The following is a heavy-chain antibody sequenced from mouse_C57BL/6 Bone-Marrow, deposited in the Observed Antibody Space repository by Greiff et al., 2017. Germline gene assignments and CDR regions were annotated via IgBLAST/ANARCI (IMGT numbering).Heavy chain of an antibody. V-gene: IGHV5-6*02. CDR3: ARHLHYYGCSYRFAY. D-gene: IGHD1-1*01. CDR1: GFTFSSYG. CDR2: ISSGGSYT. Sequence: EVKLEESGGDLVKPGGSLKLSCAASGFTFSSYGMSWVRQTPDKRLEWVATISSGGSYTYYPDSVKGRFTLSIDNDKNTLYLQMSMLKSEDTARYICARHLHYYGCSYRFAYWGQGTLVTVSA. J-gene: IGHJ3*01.